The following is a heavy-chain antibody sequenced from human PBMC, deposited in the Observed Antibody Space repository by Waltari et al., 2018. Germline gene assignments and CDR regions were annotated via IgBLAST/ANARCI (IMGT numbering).Heavy chain of an antibody. CDR2: INEDGSEK. CDR1: GLPLNGPW. CDR3: ARCHWTWLDP. J-gene: IGHJ5*02. D-gene: IGHD3-3*01. V-gene: IGHV3-7*01. Sequence: EVQLVESGGGLVQPGGSLSLSCRASGLPLNGPWMPWVLQAPGKGLEWVANINEDGSEKRYMDSVKGRFTVSRDNARNSLYLQMNSLRAEDTAVYYCARCHWTWLDPWGQGTLVTVSS.